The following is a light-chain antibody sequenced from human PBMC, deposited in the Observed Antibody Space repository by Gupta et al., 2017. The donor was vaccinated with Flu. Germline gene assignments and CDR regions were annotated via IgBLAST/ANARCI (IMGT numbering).Light chain of an antibody. CDR3: NSCTNTNAVVV. J-gene: IGLJ2*01. Sequence: IAISWTGTSNDVDGYVYVSWYPRHNSKAPERMILVVSHRPSGISDRFDGSKAGNPASLAILGLLAEDEADDDCNSCTNTNAVVVFGGGTKLTVL. CDR2: VVS. V-gene: IGLV2-14*01. CDR1: SNDVDGYVY.